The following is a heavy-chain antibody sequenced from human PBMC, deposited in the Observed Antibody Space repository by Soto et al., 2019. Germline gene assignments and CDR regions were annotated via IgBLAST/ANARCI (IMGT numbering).Heavy chain of an antibody. J-gene: IGHJ6*03. Sequence: GGSLRLSCAASGFTFSNAWMSWVRQAPGKGLEWVGRIKSKTDGGTTDYAAPVKGRFTISRDDSKNTLYLQMNSLKTEDTAVYYCTTDSIVVVVAATRYYYIDVWGKGTTVTVSS. D-gene: IGHD2-15*01. CDR3: TTDSIVVVVAATRYYYIDV. CDR1: GFTFSNAW. CDR2: IKSKTDGGTT. V-gene: IGHV3-15*01.